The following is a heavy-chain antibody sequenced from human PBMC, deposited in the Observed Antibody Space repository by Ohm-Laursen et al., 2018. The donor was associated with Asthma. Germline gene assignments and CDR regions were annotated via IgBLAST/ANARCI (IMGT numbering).Heavy chain of an antibody. CDR2: ISYDGSNK. D-gene: IGHD4-17*01. CDR3: AKDGDYYYGMDV. CDR1: GFTFSRNW. J-gene: IGHJ6*02. Sequence: SLRLSCAASGFTFSRNWMNWVRQVPGKGLEWVAVISYDGSNKYYVDSVKGRFTISRDNSKNTLYLQMNSLRAEDTAVYYCAKDGDYYYGMDVWGQGTTVTVSS. V-gene: IGHV3-30*18.